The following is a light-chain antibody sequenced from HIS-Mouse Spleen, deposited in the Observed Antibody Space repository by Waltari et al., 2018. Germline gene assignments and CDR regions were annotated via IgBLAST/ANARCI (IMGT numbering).Light chain of an antibody. V-gene: IGLV2-23*01. CDR2: EGS. CDR1: RRDVGSYNL. J-gene: IGLJ2*01. CDR3: CSYAGSSTYVV. Sequence: QSALTQPASVSGSPGQSIPISCTGTRRDVGSYNLVPWYQQHPGKAPKLMIYEGSKRPSGVSNRFSGSKSGNTASLTISGLQAEDEADYYCCSYAGSSTYVVFGGGTKLTVL.